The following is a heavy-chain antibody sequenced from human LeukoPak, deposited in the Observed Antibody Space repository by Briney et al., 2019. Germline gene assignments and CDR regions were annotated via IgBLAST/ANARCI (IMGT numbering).Heavy chain of an antibody. CDR1: GGSFSGYY. CDR2: INHSGST. CDR3: ARAYSSSWYWNWFDP. D-gene: IGHD6-13*01. J-gene: IGHJ5*02. Sequence: AETLSLTCAVYGGSFSGYYWSWIRQPPGKGLEWIGEINHSGSTNYNPSLKSRVTISVDTSKNQFSLKVSSVSAADTAVYYCARAYSSSWYWNWFDPWGQGTLVTVSS. V-gene: IGHV4-34*01.